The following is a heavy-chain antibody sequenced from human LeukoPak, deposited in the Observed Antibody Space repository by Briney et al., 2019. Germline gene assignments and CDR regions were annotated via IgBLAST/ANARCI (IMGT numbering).Heavy chain of an antibody. CDR3: ARLRIAVPGLDAFDI. J-gene: IGHJ3*02. CDR1: GGSISSGSYY. D-gene: IGHD6-19*01. Sequence: SETLSLTCTVSGGSISSGSYYWGWIRQPPGKGLEWIGRIHCSGTTYYNSSLKSRLTISVDTSKNKFSLKLTSVTAADTAVYFCARLRIAVPGLDAFDIWGQGTMVTVSS. V-gene: IGHV4-39*01. CDR2: IHCSGTT.